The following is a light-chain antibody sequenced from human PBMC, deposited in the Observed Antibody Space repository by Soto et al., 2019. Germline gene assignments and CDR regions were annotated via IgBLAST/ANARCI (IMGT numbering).Light chain of an antibody. CDR3: SSYTSTSTLYV. CDR2: DVS. Sequence: QSALTQPASVSGSPGQSITISCTGTSSDVGGYNYVSWYQQHPGKAPKLMIYDVSNRPSGVSNRFSGSKSGNTASLTISGLQAEDEADYYCSSYTSTSTLYVFATGPKVTVL. J-gene: IGLJ1*01. V-gene: IGLV2-14*01. CDR1: SSDVGGYNY.